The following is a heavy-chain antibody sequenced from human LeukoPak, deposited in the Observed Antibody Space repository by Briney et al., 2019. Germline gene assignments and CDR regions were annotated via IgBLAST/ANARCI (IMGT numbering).Heavy chain of an antibody. CDR1: GGSFSGYY. Sequence: SETLSLTCAVYGGSFSGYYWSWIRQPPGKGLEWIGEINHSGSTNYNPSLKSRVTISVDTSKNQFSQKLSSVTAADTAVYYCARAPPYYDILTGYYGWYGMDVWGQGTTVTVSS. D-gene: IGHD3-9*01. CDR2: INHSGST. CDR3: ARAPPYYDILTGYYGWYGMDV. V-gene: IGHV4-34*01. J-gene: IGHJ6*02.